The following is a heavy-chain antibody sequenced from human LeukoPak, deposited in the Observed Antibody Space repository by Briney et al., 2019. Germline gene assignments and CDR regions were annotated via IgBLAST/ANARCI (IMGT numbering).Heavy chain of an antibody. Sequence: PSETLFLTCTVSVGSISSYYWSWIRQPPGKGREWIGYIYYSGSTNYNPSLKSRVTISVDTSKNQFSLKLSYVTAAETAVYYCARGIAVAGTWAWIQVDYYYYYYMDVWGKGTTVTISS. V-gene: IGHV4-59*12. CDR2: IYYSGST. J-gene: IGHJ6*03. D-gene: IGHD6-19*01. CDR3: ARGIAVAGTWAWIQVDYYYYYYMDV. CDR1: VGSISSYY.